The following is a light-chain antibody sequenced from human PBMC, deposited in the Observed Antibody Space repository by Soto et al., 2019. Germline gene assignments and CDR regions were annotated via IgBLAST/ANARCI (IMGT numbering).Light chain of an antibody. V-gene: IGLV1-47*02. CDR3: AAWDESLSGVV. J-gene: IGLJ3*02. CDR1: SPNIGFNA. CDR2: GNS. Sequence: QSVLTQPPSASGTPGQRVTLSCSGGSPNIGFNAVNWYQQLPGAAPKLLMHGNSQRHSGVPERFSGSKSGTSASLAIIGLRTEDEADYYCAAWDESLSGVVFGGGTKLTVL.